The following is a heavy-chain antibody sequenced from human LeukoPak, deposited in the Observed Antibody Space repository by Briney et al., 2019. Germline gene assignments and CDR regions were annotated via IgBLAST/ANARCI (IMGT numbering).Heavy chain of an antibody. V-gene: IGHV4-59*01. J-gene: IGHJ5*02. CDR3: AREGPDNWFDP. CDR1: GGSISSYY. CDR2: IYYSGCT. Sequence: SETLSLTCTVSGGSISSYYWSWIRQPPGKGLEWIGYIYYSGCTNYNPSLKSRVTISVDTSKNQFSLKLSSVTAADTAVYYCAREGPDNWFDPWGQGTLVTVSS.